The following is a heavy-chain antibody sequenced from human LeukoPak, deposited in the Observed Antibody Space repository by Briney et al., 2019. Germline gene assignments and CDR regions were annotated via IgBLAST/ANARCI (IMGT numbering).Heavy chain of an antibody. J-gene: IGHJ4*02. CDR1: GDSISNSNW. V-gene: IGHV4-4*02. CDR2: IYYRGRT. Sequence: SETLSPTCAVSGDSISNSNWRRWVRQPPGKGLEWIGEIYYRGRTNYHPSLKSRVTISVDNSKNHLSLKLDSVTAADTAVYYCARRGFGDYIDYWGQGTLVTVSS. CDR3: ARRGFGDYIDY. D-gene: IGHD3-10*01.